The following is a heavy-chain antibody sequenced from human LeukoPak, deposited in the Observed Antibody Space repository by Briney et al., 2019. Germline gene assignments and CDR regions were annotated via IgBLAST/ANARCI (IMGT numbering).Heavy chain of an antibody. D-gene: IGHD5-24*01. CDR1: GFTFSNYW. Sequence: GGSLRLSCAASGFTFSNYWMIWVRQAPGKGLEWVGNIKQDGSGKRYADSVRGRFSISRDNAQTSLYLQMNSLRAEDTAVYYCARASDPWLQLTWGQGTLVTVSS. V-gene: IGHV3-7*05. J-gene: IGHJ5*02. CDR3: ARASDPWLQLT. CDR2: IKQDGSGK.